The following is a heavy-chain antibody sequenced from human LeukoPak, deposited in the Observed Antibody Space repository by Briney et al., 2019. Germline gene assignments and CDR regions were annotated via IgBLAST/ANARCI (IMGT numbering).Heavy chain of an antibody. V-gene: IGHV1-69*13. Sequence: SVKVSCKASGGTFSSYAISWVRQAPEQGLEWMGGIIPIFGTANYAQKFQGRVTITADESTSTAYMELSSLRSEDTAVYYCARDLSSKRSSPPGEFDPWGQGTLVTVSS. CDR2: IIPIFGTA. CDR1: GGTFSSYA. J-gene: IGHJ5*02. CDR3: ARDLSSKRSSPPGEFDP. D-gene: IGHD6-19*01.